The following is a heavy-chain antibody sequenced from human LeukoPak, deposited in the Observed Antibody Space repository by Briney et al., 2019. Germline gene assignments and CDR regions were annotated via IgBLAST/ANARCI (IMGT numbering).Heavy chain of an antibody. V-gene: IGHV4-30-2*01. CDR1: GGSISSGGYY. CDR2: IYHSGST. J-gene: IGHJ3*02. Sequence: SQTLSLTCTVSGGSISSGGYYWRGIRQPPGRGLEWIGYIYHSGSTYYNQYLKSRVTISVDRSKNQFSLKLSSVTAEDTAVYYCARDKWRFGVVIMGAFDIWGQRTMVTVSS. CDR3: ARDKWRFGVVIMGAFDI. D-gene: IGHD3-3*01.